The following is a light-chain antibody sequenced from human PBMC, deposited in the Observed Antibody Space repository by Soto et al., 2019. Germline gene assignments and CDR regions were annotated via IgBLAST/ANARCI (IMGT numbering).Light chain of an antibody. CDR2: DVS. CDR3: QQYDYSRT. Sequence: DIQLTQSPSTLSASVGDSVTITCRASQNISTSLAWYQHKPGKAPKLLMFDVSNLESGVPSRFSGSGSGTEFTLTISSLHSDDFATYYCQQYDYSRTFGQATKVDIK. CDR1: QNISTS. J-gene: IGKJ1*01. V-gene: IGKV1-5*01.